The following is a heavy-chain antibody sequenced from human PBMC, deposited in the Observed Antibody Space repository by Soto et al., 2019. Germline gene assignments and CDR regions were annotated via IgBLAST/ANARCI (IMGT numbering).Heavy chain of an antibody. CDR3: ARQLGRGWFAP. D-gene: IGHD3-10*01. CDR1: GDAVVSPAYW. CDR2: ICSSGST. J-gene: IGHJ5*02. V-gene: IGHV4-39*01. Sequence: SETLSLTCPVSGDAVVSPAYWWAWIRQPPGEELEWIGSICSSGSTYYKRSLQSRVTISVDTSMNEFSLKLYLVTDTDTAVYYCARQLGRGWFAPWGQGTLVTVSS.